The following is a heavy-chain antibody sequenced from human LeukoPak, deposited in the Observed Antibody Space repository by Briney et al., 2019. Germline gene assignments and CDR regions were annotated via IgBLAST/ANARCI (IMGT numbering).Heavy chain of an antibody. V-gene: IGHV1-2*02. CDR2: INPNSGGT. D-gene: IGHD3-16*01. J-gene: IGHJ4*02. Sequence: ASVNVSCKASGYTFTGYYMHWVRQAPGQGLEWMGWINPNSGGTNYAQKFQGRVTMTRDTSISTAYMELSRLRSDDTTVYYCARVFGEYYFDYWGQGTLVTVSS. CDR1: GYTFTGYY. CDR3: ARVFGEYYFDY.